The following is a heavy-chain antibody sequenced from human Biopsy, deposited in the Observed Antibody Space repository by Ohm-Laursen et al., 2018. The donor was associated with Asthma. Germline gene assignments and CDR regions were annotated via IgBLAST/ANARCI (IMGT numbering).Heavy chain of an antibody. J-gene: IGHJ4*02. CDR1: GGTFNTYV. CDR3: ARKAGSCISRTCYSLDF. Sequence: GASVNVSCKSLGGTFNTYVIGWVRQAPGQGLEWMGGIYSVFGTTTYPQKFQDRVTITADDSTSTVYMELSSLRSEDTAVYYCARKAGSCISRTCYSLDFWGQGTLVTVSS. CDR2: IYSVFGTT. V-gene: IGHV1-69*13. D-gene: IGHD2-2*01.